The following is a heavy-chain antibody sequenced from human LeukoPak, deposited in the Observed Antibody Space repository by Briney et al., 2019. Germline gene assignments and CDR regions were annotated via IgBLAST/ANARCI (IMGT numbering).Heavy chain of an antibody. CDR2: IIPIFGTA. Sequence: SVKVSCKASGGTFTSYAISWVRQAPGQGLEWMGGIIPIFGTANYAQKFQGRVTITTDESTSTAYMELSSLRSEYTAVYYCASAYYCDRSGYQRAHWYFDLWGRGTLVTVSS. V-gene: IGHV1-69*05. D-gene: IGHD3-22*01. CDR1: GGTFTSYA. J-gene: IGHJ2*01. CDR3: ASAYYCDRSGYQRAHWYFDL.